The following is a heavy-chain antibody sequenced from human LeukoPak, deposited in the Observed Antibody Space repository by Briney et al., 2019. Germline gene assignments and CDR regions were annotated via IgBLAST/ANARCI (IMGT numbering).Heavy chain of an antibody. CDR2: IYYSGST. Sequence: SETLSLTCTVSGGSISSYYWSWIRQPPGKGLEWIGYIYYSGSTNYNPSLKNRVTISVDTSKNQFSLKLSSVTAADTAVYYCARLSRFHESYYDFWSGYYKSWFDPWGQGTLVTVSS. D-gene: IGHD3-3*01. V-gene: IGHV4-59*08. J-gene: IGHJ5*02. CDR1: GGSISSYY. CDR3: ARLSRFHESYYDFWSGYYKSWFDP.